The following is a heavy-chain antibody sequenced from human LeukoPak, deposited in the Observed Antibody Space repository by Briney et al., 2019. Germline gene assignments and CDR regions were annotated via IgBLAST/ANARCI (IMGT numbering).Heavy chain of an antibody. CDR1: GLTFSSYD. V-gene: IGHV3-23*01. Sequence: GGSLRLSCAASGLTFSSYDMSWVRQAPGKGLEWVSAISATGGRTYHADSVKGRLTISRDNSKSTLYLQMNSLRAEDTAVYFCAKYLDNYNYFGMDVWGQGTTVTVSS. D-gene: IGHD3/OR15-3a*01. J-gene: IGHJ6*02. CDR2: ISATGGRT. CDR3: AKYLDNYNYFGMDV.